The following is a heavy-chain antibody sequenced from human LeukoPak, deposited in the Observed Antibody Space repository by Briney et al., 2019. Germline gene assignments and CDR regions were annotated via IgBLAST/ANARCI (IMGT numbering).Heavy chain of an antibody. CDR3: ARDTFSRSYSSSWYPLSYFDY. D-gene: IGHD6-13*01. CDR2: INNDGSRI. CDR1: GFTFSSYW. Sequence: GGSLRLSCAASGFTFSSYWMHWVRQVPGRGLVWVSRINNDGSRISYADSVKGRFTIFRDNAKNTLYLQMNSLRAEDTAAYYCARDTFSRSYSSSWYPLSYFDYWGQGTLVTVSS. J-gene: IGHJ4*02. V-gene: IGHV3-74*01.